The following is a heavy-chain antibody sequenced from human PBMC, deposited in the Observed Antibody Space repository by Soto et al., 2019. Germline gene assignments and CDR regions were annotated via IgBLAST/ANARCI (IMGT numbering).Heavy chain of an antibody. Sequence: HPGGSLRLSCAASGFTFSSYGMHWVRQAPGKGLEWVAVISYDGSNKYYADSVKGRFTISRDNSKNTLYLQMNSLRAEDTAVYYCAKDAPGSGGWHFDYWGKGTLVTVS. J-gene: IGHJ4*02. CDR1: GFTFSSYG. CDR2: ISYDGSNK. D-gene: IGHD6-19*01. V-gene: IGHV3-30*18. CDR3: AKDAPGSGGWHFDY.